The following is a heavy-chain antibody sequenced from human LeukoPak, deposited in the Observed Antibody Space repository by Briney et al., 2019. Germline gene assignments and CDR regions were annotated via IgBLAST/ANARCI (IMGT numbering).Heavy chain of an antibody. CDR2: IYTSGST. D-gene: IGHD2-15*01. J-gene: IGHJ4*02. CDR1: GGSISSYY. V-gene: IGHV4-4*07. CDR3: ARGALSGGSSRCFDY. Sequence: KPSETLSPTCTVSGGSISSYYWSWIRQPAGKGLEWIGRIYTSGSTNYNPSLKSRVTMSVHTSKNQFSLKLSSVTAADTAVYYCARGALSGGSSRCFDYWGQGTLVTVSS.